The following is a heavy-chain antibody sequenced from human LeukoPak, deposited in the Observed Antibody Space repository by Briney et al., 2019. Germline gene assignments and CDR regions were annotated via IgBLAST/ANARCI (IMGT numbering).Heavy chain of an antibody. D-gene: IGHD3-22*01. CDR1: GFTFSSYA. V-gene: IGHV3-23*01. Sequence: VGSLRLSCAASGFTFSSYAMSCVRPAPGKGLGWVSAITGSGGTTNCADSVRGRFTISRDNSKNTLYLQMNSLRAEDTAVYYCAKGDSSGYSSYFDYWGQGTLVTVSS. CDR2: ITGSGGTT. J-gene: IGHJ4*02. CDR3: AKGDSSGYSSYFDY.